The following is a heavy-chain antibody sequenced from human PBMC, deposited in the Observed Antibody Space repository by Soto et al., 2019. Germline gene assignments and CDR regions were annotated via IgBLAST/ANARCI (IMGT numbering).Heavy chain of an antibody. Sequence: SETLSLTCSVSGGSISTVGHYWTRIRQPPGKGLEWIGSIYHTGSTYYSKSLRSRLTMSVDTSKSQFSLRLSSVTAADTAVYYCARATGTLRSRNCDYWGQGSLVTV. CDR3: ARATGTLRSRNCDY. J-gene: IGHJ4*02. V-gene: IGHV4-31*03. CDR2: IYHTGST. CDR1: GGSISTVGHY. D-gene: IGHD1-1*01.